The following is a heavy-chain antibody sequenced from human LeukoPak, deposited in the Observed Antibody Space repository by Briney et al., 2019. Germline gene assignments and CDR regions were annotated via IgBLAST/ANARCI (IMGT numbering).Heavy chain of an antibody. Sequence: ASVKVSCMPSGYTFTTYYIHWVRQAPGQGLEWMGIINPRGGSTSYAQKFQGRVTMTRDMSTSTVYMELSSLRSEDTAVYYCARDLYSGTFVQFDYWGQGTLVTVSS. CDR3: ARDLYSGTFVQFDY. V-gene: IGHV1-46*01. D-gene: IGHD1-26*01. CDR2: INPRGGST. CDR1: GYTFTTYY. J-gene: IGHJ4*02.